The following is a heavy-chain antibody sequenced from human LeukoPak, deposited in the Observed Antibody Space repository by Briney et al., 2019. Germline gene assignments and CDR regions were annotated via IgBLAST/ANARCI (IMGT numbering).Heavy chain of an antibody. V-gene: IGHV3-74*01. CDR3: ARSPPGSYHAGVDY. J-gene: IGHJ4*02. CDR2: INSDGSST. Sequence: GGSLRLSCAASGFTFSSYWMHWVRQAPGKGLVWVSRINSDGSSTSYADSVKGRFTISRGNAKNTLYLQMNSLRAEDTAVYYCARSPPGSYHAGVDYWGQGTLVTVSS. D-gene: IGHD1-14*01. CDR1: GFTFSSYW.